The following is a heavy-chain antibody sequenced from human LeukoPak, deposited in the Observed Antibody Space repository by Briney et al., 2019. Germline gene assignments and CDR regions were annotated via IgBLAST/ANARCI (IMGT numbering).Heavy chain of an antibody. CDR2: ISYDGSNK. D-gene: IGHD6-19*01. Sequence: GGSLRLSCAASGFTFSSHAMHWVRQAPGKGLEWVAVISYDGSNKYYADSVKGRFTISRDNSKNTLYLQMNSLRAEDTAVYYCARDSRFGQWLVHYYYYYGMDVWGQGTTVTVSS. CDR3: ARDSRFGQWLVHYYYYYGMDV. V-gene: IGHV3-30-3*01. J-gene: IGHJ6*02. CDR1: GFTFSSHA.